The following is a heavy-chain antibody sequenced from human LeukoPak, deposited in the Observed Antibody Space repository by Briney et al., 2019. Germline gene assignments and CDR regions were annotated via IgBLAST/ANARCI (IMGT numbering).Heavy chain of an antibody. CDR2: IIPIFGTA. J-gene: IGHJ3*02. Sequence: ASVKVSCKASGYTFTRYDINWVRQAPGQGLEWMGGIIPIFGTANYAQRFQGRVTITADESTSTAYMELSSLRSEDTAVYYCARRGYFLEWLLPKGDDAFDIWGQGTMVTVSS. CDR1: GYTFTRYD. CDR3: ARRGYFLEWLLPKGDDAFDI. V-gene: IGHV1-69*13. D-gene: IGHD3-3*01.